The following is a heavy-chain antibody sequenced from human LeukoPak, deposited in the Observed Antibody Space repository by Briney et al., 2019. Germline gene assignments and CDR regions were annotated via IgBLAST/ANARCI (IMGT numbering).Heavy chain of an antibody. J-gene: IGHJ4*02. CDR1: GGSISSGDYY. D-gene: IGHD5-24*01. Sequence: SQTLSLTCTVSGGSISSGDYYWSWIRQPPGKGLEWIGYIYYSGSAYYTPSLKSRVTISVDRTKNQFSLKLTSVTAADTAVYYCARYRGTYGYYFDYWGQGKLVIVSS. V-gene: IGHV4-30-4*01. CDR2: IYYSGSA. CDR3: ARYRGTYGYYFDY.